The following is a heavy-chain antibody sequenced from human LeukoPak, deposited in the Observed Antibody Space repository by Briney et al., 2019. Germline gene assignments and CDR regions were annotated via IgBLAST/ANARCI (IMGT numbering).Heavy chain of an antibody. CDR3: ATVAGRFYGSGSYQGLDC. J-gene: IGHJ4*02. D-gene: IGHD3-10*01. CDR1: GFTFNSYG. CDR2: IWYDGSNK. V-gene: IGHV3-33*01. Sequence: QPGRSLRLSCAASGFTFNSYGMHWVRQAPGKGLEWVAVIWYDGSNKYYADSVKGRFTISRDNSKNTLYLQMNSLRAEDTAVYYCATVAGRFYGSGSYQGLDCWGQGTLVTVFS.